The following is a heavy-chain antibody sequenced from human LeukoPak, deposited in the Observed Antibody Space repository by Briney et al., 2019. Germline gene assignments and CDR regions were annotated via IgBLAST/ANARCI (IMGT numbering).Heavy chain of an antibody. CDR3: ARVEWSGYNEDDPFRADD. V-gene: IGHV1-18*01. Sequence: ASVKVSCKASGCTFTSYGISWVRQAPGQGLEWMGWISAYNANTNYAQKLQGRVTMTTDTSTSTAYMELRSLRSDDTAVYYCARVEWSGYNEDDPFRADDWGQGTLVTVSS. D-gene: IGHD3-3*01. CDR1: GCTFTSYG. J-gene: IGHJ4*02. CDR2: ISAYNANT.